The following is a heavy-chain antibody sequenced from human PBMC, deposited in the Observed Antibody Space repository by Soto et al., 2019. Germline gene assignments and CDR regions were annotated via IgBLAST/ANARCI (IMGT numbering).Heavy chain of an antibody. V-gene: IGHV4-39*01. CDR1: GGSISSSSYY. CDR3: ARHGYIGGWVEDWFDP. J-gene: IGHJ5*02. Sequence: QLQLQESGPGLVKPSETLSLTCTVSGGSISSSSYYWGWIRQPPGKGLEWIGSIYYSGSTYYNPSLKSRVTISVDTSKNQFSLKLSSVTAADTAVYYCARHGYIGGWVEDWFDPWGQGTLVTVSS. D-gene: IGHD2-15*01. CDR2: IYYSGST.